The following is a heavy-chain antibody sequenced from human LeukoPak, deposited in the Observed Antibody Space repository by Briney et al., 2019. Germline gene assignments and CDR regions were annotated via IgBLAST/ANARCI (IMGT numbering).Heavy chain of an antibody. J-gene: IGHJ6*02. D-gene: IGHD1-26*01. CDR2: ISHDGSNK. Sequence: GGSLRLPCAASGFTFSSYGMHWVRQAPGKGLEWVAVISHDGSNKYYADSVKGRFTISRDNSKNTLYLQMNSLRAEDTAVYYCAKEDGSYVYYYYGVDVWGQGTTVTVSS. CDR3: AKEDGSYVYYYYGVDV. V-gene: IGHV3-30*18. CDR1: GFTFSSYG.